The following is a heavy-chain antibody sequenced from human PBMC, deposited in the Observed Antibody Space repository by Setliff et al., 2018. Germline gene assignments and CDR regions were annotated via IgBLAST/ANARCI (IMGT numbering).Heavy chain of an antibody. CDR1: GGSFSGYY. CDR3: ARQGRKTARPDT. J-gene: IGHJ4*02. Sequence: PSETLSLTCAVYGGSFSGYYWSWIRQPPGKGLEWIGYVHFTGSTNYNPSLKSRVTISVDTSKSQFSLKLSSVTAADTAVYFCARQGRKTARPDTWGQGTLVTVSS. V-gene: IGHV4-59*08. D-gene: IGHD2-15*01. CDR2: VHFTGST.